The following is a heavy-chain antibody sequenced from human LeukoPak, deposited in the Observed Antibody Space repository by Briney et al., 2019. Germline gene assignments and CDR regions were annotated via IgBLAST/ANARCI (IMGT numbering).Heavy chain of an antibody. Sequence: GGSLRLSCAASGFTFSSYAMNWVRQAPGKGLEWVAVISYDGSNKYYADSVKGRFTISRDNSKNTLYLQMNSLRAEDTAVYYCARGSSWSSWYFDYWGQGTLVTVSS. V-gene: IGHV3-30-3*01. J-gene: IGHJ4*02. CDR2: ISYDGSNK. D-gene: IGHD6-13*01. CDR1: GFTFSSYA. CDR3: ARGSSWSSWYFDY.